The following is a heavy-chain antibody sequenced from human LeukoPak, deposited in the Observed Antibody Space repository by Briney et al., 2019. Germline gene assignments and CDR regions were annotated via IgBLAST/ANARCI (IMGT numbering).Heavy chain of an antibody. CDR1: GFTFRGFA. CDR3: AKGGIAVAGDDY. CDR2: ISGSGGST. J-gene: IGHJ4*02. Sequence: GGSLGPSCAPSGFTFRGFAMSWVARAPGTGGEGVSAISGSGGSTYYADSVKGRFTISRDNSKNTLYLQMNSLRAEDTAVYYCAKGGIAVAGDDYWGQGTLVTVSS. V-gene: IGHV3-23*01. D-gene: IGHD6-19*01.